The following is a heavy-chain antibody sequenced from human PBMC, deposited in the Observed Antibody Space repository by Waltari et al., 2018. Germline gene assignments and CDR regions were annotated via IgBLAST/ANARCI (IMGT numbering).Heavy chain of an antibody. Sequence: QVQLQESGPGLVKPSETLSLTCAVSGYSISSGYYWGWIRQPPGTGLEWIGSIYHSGSTYYNPSLKSRVTISVDTSKNQFSLKLSSVTAADTAVYYCARELIFGVVIIRPYYYYGMDVWGQGTTVTVSS. V-gene: IGHV4-38-2*02. CDR1: GYSISSGYY. D-gene: IGHD3-3*01. J-gene: IGHJ6*02. CDR3: ARELIFGVVIIRPYYYYGMDV. CDR2: IYHSGST.